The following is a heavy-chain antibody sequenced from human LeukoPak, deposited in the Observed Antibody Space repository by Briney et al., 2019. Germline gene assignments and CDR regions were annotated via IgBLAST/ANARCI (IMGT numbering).Heavy chain of an antibody. CDR2: FDPEDGET. V-gene: IGHV1-24*01. J-gene: IGHJ4*02. D-gene: IGHD3-9*01. Sequence: ASVKVSCKVSGYTLTELSMHWVRQAPGKGLEWMGGFDPEDGETIYAQEFQGRVTMTEDTSTDTAYMELSSLRSEDTAVYYCATAQYYDILTGYYSAAYYFDYWGQGTLVTVSS. CDR3: ATAQYYDILTGYYSAAYYFDY. CDR1: GYTLTELS.